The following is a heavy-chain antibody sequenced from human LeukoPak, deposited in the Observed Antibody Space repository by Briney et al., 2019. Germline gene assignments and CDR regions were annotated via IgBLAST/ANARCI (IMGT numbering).Heavy chain of an antibody. J-gene: IGHJ6*04. V-gene: IGHV4-39*01. CDR1: GGSISSSSYY. Sequence: SETLSLTCTVSGGSISSSSYYWGWIRQPPGKGLEWIGSIYYSGSTYYNPSLKSRVTISVDTSKNQFSLKLSSVTAADTAVYYCAGNGGLPVDVWGKGTTVTVSS. D-gene: IGHD2-8*01. CDR3: AGNGGLPVDV. CDR2: IYYSGST.